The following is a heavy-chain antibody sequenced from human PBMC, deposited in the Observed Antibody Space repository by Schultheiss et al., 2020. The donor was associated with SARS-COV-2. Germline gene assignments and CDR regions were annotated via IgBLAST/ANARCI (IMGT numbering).Heavy chain of an antibody. V-gene: IGHV3-30*02. CDR2: IRYDGSNK. Sequence: GGSLRLSCAASGFTFSSYWMHWVRQAPGKGLEWVAVIRYDGSNKYYADSVKGRFTISRDNSKNTLYLQMNSLRAEDTAVYYCAKSVPYGVHGGVSDYWGQGTLVTVSS. J-gene: IGHJ4*02. D-gene: IGHD4-17*01. CDR3: AKSVPYGVHGGVSDY. CDR1: GFTFSSYW.